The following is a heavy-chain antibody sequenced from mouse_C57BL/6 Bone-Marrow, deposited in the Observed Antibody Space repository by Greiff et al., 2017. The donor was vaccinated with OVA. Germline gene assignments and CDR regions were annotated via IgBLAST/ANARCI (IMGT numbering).Heavy chain of an antibody. Sequence: VQLQQSGPGLVKPSQSLSLTCSVTGYSITSGYYWNWIRQFPGNKLEWMGYISYDGSNNYNPSLKNRISITRDTSKNQFFLKLNSVTTEDTATYYCARGEYYYGSSSYYFDYWGQGTTLTVSS. V-gene: IGHV3-6*01. J-gene: IGHJ2*01. CDR2: ISYDGSN. CDR3: ARGEYYYGSSSYYFDY. D-gene: IGHD1-1*01. CDR1: GYSITSGYY.